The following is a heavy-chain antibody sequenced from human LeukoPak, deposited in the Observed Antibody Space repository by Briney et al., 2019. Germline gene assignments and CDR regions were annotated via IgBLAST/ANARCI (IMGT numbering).Heavy chain of an antibody. D-gene: IGHD1-26*01. CDR3: ARAPSGYFDY. Sequence: SETLSLTCTVSGGSISSYYWSWIRQPPGKGLEWIGYIYYSGSTNYNPSLKSRVTISVDTSKNQFSLKLSPVTAADTAVYYCARAPSGYFDYWGQGTLVTVSS. CDR1: GGSISSYY. CDR2: IYYSGST. J-gene: IGHJ4*02. V-gene: IGHV4-59*01.